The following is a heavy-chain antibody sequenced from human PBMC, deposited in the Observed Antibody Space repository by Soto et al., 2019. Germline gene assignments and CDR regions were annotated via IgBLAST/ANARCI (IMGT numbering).Heavy chain of an antibody. CDR1: GGSISSYY. V-gene: IGHV4-59*01. CDR2: IYYSGST. Sequence: SETLSLTCTVSGGSISSYYWSWIRQPPGKGLEWIGYIYYSGSTNYNPSLKSRVTISVDTSKNQFSLKLSSVTAADTALYYCAKFREYYQGSGSRTYYFYGMDVWGQGTTVTVSS. J-gene: IGHJ6*02. CDR3: AKFREYYQGSGSRTYYFYGMDV. D-gene: IGHD3-10*01.